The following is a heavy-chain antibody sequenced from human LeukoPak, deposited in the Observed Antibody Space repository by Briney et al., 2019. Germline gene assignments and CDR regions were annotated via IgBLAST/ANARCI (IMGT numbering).Heavy chain of an antibody. CDR3: ARVAVAGWIDY. D-gene: IGHD6-19*01. CDR1: GGSISSYY. V-gene: IGHV4-59*08. CDR2: IYYSGST. Sequence: PSETLSLTCTVSGGSISSYYWSWIRQPPGKGLEWIGYIYYSGSTNYNPSLKSRVTISVDTSKNQFSLKLSSVTAADTAVYYCARVAVAGWIDYWGQGTLVTVSS. J-gene: IGHJ4*02.